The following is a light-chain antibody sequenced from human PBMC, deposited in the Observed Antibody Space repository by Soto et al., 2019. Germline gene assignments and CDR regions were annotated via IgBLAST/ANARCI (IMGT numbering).Light chain of an antibody. CDR2: ANN. CDR1: SSNIGSNT. Sequence: VLTQPPSASGTPGQRVTISCSGSSSNIGSNTVNWYQQLPGTAPKLLIYANNQRPSGVPDRFSGSKSGTSASLPISGLQSDDEADYYCAAWDDSLNGYVFGTGTKVTVL. CDR3: AAWDDSLNGYV. J-gene: IGLJ1*01. V-gene: IGLV1-44*01.